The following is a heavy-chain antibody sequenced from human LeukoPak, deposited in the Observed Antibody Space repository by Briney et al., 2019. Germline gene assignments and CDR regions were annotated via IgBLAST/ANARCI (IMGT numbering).Heavy chain of an antibody. Sequence: GGSLRLSCAPSGFTFSSYSMNWVRQAPGKGLEWVSSISSSSGSYIYYADSVKGRVTISRDNAKNSLYLQMNSLRAEDTAVYYCAELGITMIGGVWGKGTTVTISS. J-gene: IGHJ6*04. CDR3: AELGITMIGGV. CDR2: ISSSSGSYI. D-gene: IGHD3-10*02. V-gene: IGHV3-21*01. CDR1: GFTFSSYS.